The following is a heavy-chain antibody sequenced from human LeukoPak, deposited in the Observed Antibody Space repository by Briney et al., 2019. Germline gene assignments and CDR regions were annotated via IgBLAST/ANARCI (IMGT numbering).Heavy chain of an antibody. D-gene: IGHD2-15*01. V-gene: IGHV4-34*01. J-gene: IGHJ4*02. CDR3: ARGRRMDRVVVVVATPYYFDY. CDR1: GGSFSGYY. CDR2: INHSEST. Sequence: PSETLSLTCAVYGGSFSGYYWSWIRQPPGKGLEWIGEINHSESTNYNPSLKSRVTISVDTSKNQFSLKLSSVTAADTAVYYCARGRRMDRVVVVVATPYYFDYWGQGTLVTVSS.